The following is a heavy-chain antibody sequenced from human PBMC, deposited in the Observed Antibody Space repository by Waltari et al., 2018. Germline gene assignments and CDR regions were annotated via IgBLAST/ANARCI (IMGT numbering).Heavy chain of an antibody. CDR2: LYTTGGI. CDR3: ARDGGVVVAASPSAFDI. J-gene: IGHJ3*02. CDR1: GGSISSSN. D-gene: IGHD2-15*01. V-gene: IGHV4-4*07. Sequence: QVQLQESGPGLVKPSETLSLICTVSGGSISSSNWNWIRQPAGKGLEWIGRLYTTGGINDNPSLRSRVTMSVDKSNNQFSLKLSAVTAADTAVYYCARDGGVVVAASPSAFDIWGQGTMVSVSS.